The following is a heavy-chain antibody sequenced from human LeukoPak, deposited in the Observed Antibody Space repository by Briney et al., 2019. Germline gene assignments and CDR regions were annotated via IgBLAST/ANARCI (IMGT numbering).Heavy chain of an antibody. Sequence: GASVKVSCKTSGYTFTSHGISWVLQAPGQGLVWMGWISAHNGATNYPQKVKGRVLLTTDTSTNTVYMELRNLRSDDTAVYYCARTNMVFGVDIEENWFDPWGQGTLVIVSS. D-gene: IGHD3-3*01. CDR2: ISAHNGAT. CDR1: GYTFTSHG. CDR3: ARTNMVFGVDIEENWFDP. V-gene: IGHV1-18*01. J-gene: IGHJ5*02.